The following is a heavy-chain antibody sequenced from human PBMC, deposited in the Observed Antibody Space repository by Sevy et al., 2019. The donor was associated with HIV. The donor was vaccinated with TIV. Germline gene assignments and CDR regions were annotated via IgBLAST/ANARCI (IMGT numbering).Heavy chain of an antibody. CDR3: AKDLGRGSGYKFYYGMDV. J-gene: IGHJ6*02. D-gene: IGHD5-12*01. CDR2: IWYDGSNK. Sequence: GGSLRLSCAASGFTFSSYGMHWVRQAPGKGLEWVAVIWYDGSNKYYADSVKGRFTISRDNSKNTLYLQMNSLRAEDTAVYYCAKDLGRGSGYKFYYGMDVWGQGTTVTVSS. CDR1: GFTFSSYG. V-gene: IGHV3-33*06.